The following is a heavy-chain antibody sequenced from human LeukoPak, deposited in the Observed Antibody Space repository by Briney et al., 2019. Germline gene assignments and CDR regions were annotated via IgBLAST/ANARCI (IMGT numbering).Heavy chain of an antibody. CDR2: ISAYNGNT. Sequence: ASVKVSCKASGYTFTSYGISWVRQAPGQGLEWMGWISAYNGNTNYAQKLQGRVTMTTDTSTSTAYMELRSLISDDTAVYFCARAAVVAAGSIGWFDPWGQGTLVTVSS. V-gene: IGHV1-18*01. J-gene: IGHJ5*02. CDR3: ARAAVVAAGSIGWFDP. D-gene: IGHD6-13*01. CDR1: GYTFTSYG.